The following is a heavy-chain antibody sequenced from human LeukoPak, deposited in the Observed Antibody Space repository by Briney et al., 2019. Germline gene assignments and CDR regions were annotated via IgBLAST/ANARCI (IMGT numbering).Heavy chain of an antibody. J-gene: IGHJ4*02. D-gene: IGHD3-22*01. CDR2: INHSGST. V-gene: IGHV4-34*01. CDR3: ARFTYYYDSSGYYSGDY. CDR1: GGSFSGYY. Sequence: PSETLSLTCAVYGGSFSGYYWSWIRQPPGKGLEWIGEINHSGSTNYNPSLKSRVTISVDTSKNQFSLKLGSVTAADTAVYYCARFTYYYDSSGYYSGDYWGQGTLVTVSS.